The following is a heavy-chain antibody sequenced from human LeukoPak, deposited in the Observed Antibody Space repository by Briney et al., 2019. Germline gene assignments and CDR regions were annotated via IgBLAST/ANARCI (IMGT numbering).Heavy chain of an antibody. CDR1: GGSISSYY. J-gene: IGHJ4*02. CDR2: IYYSGST. CDR3: ARARLGDDFWSGYYLDY. Sequence: PSETLSLTCTVSGGSISSYYWSWIRQPPGKGLEWIGYIYYSGSTNYNPSLKSRVTISVDTSKNQFSLKLSSVTAADTAVYYCARARLGDDFWSGYYLDYWGQGTLVTVSS. V-gene: IGHV4-59*01. D-gene: IGHD3-3*01.